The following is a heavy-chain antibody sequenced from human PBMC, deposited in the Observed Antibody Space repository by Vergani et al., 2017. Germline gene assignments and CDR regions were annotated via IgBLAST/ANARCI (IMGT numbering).Heavy chain of an antibody. Sequence: VQLVESGGGVVQPGRSLRLSCAASGFTFSSYSMNWVRQAPGKGLEWVSSISSSSSYIYYADSVKGRFTISRDNAKNSLYLQMNSLRAEDTAVYYCARDAKNWGRDAFDIWGQGTMVTVSS. V-gene: IGHV3-21*01. CDR1: GFTFSSYS. J-gene: IGHJ3*02. D-gene: IGHD7-27*01. CDR3: ARDAKNWGRDAFDI. CDR2: ISSSSSYI.